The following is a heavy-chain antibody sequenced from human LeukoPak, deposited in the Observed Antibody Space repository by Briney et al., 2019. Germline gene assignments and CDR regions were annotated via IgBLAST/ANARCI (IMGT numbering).Heavy chain of an antibody. Sequence: ASVKVSCKTSGYSFTDYYMHWVRQAPGQGLEWMGWINPNSGGTSSAQKFQGRVTMTRDTSISTVYMEVSWLTSDDTAIYYCARADRLRGGPYLIGPWGQGTLVTVSS. V-gene: IGHV1-2*02. CDR2: INPNSGGT. CDR1: GYSFTDYY. J-gene: IGHJ5*02. D-gene: IGHD2-21*01. CDR3: ARADRLRGGPYLIGP.